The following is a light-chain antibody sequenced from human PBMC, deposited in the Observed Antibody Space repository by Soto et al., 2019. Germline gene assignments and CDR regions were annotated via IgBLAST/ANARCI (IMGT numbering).Light chain of an antibody. CDR3: SSYAGSDIVL. Sequence: QSALTQPPSASGSPGQSVTVSCTGTSTDVGGYNSVSWYQQHPGKAPKLIIYEVDKRPSGVPDRFSGSKSGNTASLTVFGLQDDDEADYFCSSYAGSDIVLFGGGTQLTVL. J-gene: IGLJ2*01. V-gene: IGLV2-8*01. CDR2: EVD. CDR1: STDVGGYNS.